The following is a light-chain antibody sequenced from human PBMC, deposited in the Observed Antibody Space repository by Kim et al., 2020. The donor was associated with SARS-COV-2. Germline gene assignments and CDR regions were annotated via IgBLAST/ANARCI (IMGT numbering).Light chain of an antibody. CDR1: QSVSSN. V-gene: IGKV3-15*01. CDR2: DAS. J-gene: IGKJ1*01. Sequence: SPGERAACSGRASQSVSSNLAWYQQKPGQDPRLLIYDASTRATGIPARFSGSGSGTEFTLTIGSLQSEDVAVYYCQQYNNWPPWTFGQGTKVDIK. CDR3: QQYNNWPPWT.